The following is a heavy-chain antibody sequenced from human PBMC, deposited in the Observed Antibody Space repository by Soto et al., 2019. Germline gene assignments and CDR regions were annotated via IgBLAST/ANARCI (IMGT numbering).Heavy chain of an antibody. Sequence: KGLEWMAIIFPKNSDTRYSPSFRDDVTISADKSISTVYLQWSGLKASDTAMYYCARQARSGLVLLFIWFAPWGKRTLVTVS. D-gene: IGHD2-15*01. J-gene: IGHJ5*02. CDR3: ARQARSGLVLLFIWFAP. CDR2: IFPKNSDT. V-gene: IGHV5-51*01.